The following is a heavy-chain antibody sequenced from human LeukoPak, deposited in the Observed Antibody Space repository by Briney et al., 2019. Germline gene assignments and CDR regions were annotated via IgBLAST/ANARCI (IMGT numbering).Heavy chain of an antibody. D-gene: IGHD3-3*01. Sequence: GASVKVSCKASGYTFTSYDINWVRQATGQGLEWMGWINPNSGGTNYAQKFQGRVTMTRDTSISTAYMELSRLRSDDTAVYYCARAVRFLEWLPYFDYWGQGTLVTVSS. CDR2: INPNSGGT. CDR1: GYTFTSYD. CDR3: ARAVRFLEWLPYFDY. J-gene: IGHJ4*02. V-gene: IGHV1-2*02.